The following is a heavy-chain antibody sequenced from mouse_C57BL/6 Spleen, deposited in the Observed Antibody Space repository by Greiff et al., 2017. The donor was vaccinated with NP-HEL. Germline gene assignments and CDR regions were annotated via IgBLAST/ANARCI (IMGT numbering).Heavy chain of an antibody. CDR1: GFSLTSYG. CDR3: ANPYYYGSSYGGWYFDV. D-gene: IGHD1-1*01. Sequence: VQLQQSGPGLVQPSQSLSITCTVSGFSLTSYGVHWVRQSPGKGLEWLGVIWRGGSTDYNAAFMSRLSITKDNSKSQVFFKMNSLQADDTAIYYCANPYYYGSSYGGWYFDVWGTGTTVTVSS. V-gene: IGHV2-5*01. CDR2: IWRGGST. J-gene: IGHJ1*03.